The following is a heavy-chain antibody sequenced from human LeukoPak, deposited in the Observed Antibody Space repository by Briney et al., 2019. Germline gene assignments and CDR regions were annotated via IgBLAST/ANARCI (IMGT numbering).Heavy chain of an antibody. CDR3: ARERGDTAMANFDY. Sequence: SVKVSCKASGGTXSSYAISWVRQAPGQGLEWMGRIIPILGIANYAQKFQGRVTITADKSTSTAYMELSSLRSEDTAVYYCARERGDTAMANFDYWGQGTLVTVSS. CDR2: IIPILGIA. V-gene: IGHV1-69*04. J-gene: IGHJ4*02. CDR1: GGTXSSYA. D-gene: IGHD5-18*01.